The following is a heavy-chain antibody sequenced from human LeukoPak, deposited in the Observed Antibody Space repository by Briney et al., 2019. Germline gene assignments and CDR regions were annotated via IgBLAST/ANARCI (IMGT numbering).Heavy chain of an antibody. CDR2: ISSSSSYI. D-gene: IGHD4-11*01. CDR1: GFTFSSYS. J-gene: IGHJ4*02. Sequence: GGSLRLSCAASGFTFSSYSMNWVRQAPGKGLEWVSSISSSSSYIYYADSVKGRFTISRDNAKNSLYLQMNSLRAEDTAVYYCAREYVTTDGFDYWGQGTLVTVSS. CDR3: AREYVTTDGFDY. V-gene: IGHV3-21*01.